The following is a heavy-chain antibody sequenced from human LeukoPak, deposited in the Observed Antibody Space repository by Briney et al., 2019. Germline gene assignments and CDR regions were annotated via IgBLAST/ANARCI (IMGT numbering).Heavy chain of an antibody. J-gene: IGHJ4*02. CDR3: ARGLTTVGAGDY. Sequence: PGGSLRLSCAASGFTFSSYAMTWVRQAPGKGLEWVSAIGGSGDSTYYADSVKGRFTISRDNSKNTLYLQMNSLRAEDTAVYYCARGLTTVGAGDYWGQGTLVTVSS. V-gene: IGHV3-23*01. CDR1: GFTFSSYA. CDR2: IGGSGDST. D-gene: IGHD4-23*01.